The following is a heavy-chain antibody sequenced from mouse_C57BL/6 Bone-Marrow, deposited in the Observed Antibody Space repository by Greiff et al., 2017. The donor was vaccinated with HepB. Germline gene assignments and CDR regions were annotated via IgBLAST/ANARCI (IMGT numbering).Heavy chain of an antibody. J-gene: IGHJ4*01. V-gene: IGHV1-4*01. CDR2: INPSSGYT. D-gene: IGHD1-1*01. CDR1: GYTFTSYT. Sequence: QVQLQQSGAELARPGASVKMSCKASGYTFTSYTMHWVKQRPGQGLEWIGYINPSSGYTKYNQKFKDKATLTADKSSSTAYMQLSSLTSEDSAVYYCARTSDYSGSRYYAMDYWGQGTSVTVSS. CDR3: ARTSDYSGSRYYAMDY.